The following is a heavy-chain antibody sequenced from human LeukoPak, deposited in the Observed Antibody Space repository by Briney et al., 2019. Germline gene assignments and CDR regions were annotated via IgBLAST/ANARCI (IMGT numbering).Heavy chain of an antibody. CDR3: ARRRDIVVEPAAISGGWFDP. Sequence: SEPLSLTCAVYGGSFSGYYWSWIRQPPGKGLEWIGEINHSGSTNYNPSLKSRVTISVDTSKNQFSLKLSSVTAADTAVYYCARRRDIVVEPAAISGGWFDPWGQGTLVTVSS. V-gene: IGHV4-34*01. J-gene: IGHJ5*02. CDR2: INHSGST. CDR1: GGSFSGYY. D-gene: IGHD2-2*02.